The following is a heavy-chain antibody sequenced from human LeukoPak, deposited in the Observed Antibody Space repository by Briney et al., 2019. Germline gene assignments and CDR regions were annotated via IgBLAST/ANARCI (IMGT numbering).Heavy chain of an antibody. CDR3: AGGGGTNDDFWCGYAYSFDF. D-gene: IGHD3-3*01. J-gene: IGHJ4*02. V-gene: IGHV4-4*07. Sequence: SETLSLTCTVSGGTISNYYWSWIRQAAGKGLEWIGRIYTRGNTNYTTSLKSRVTMSVDTPKNEVSLKLTSVPAADTAVYFCAGGGGTNDDFWCGYAYSFDFWGQGAMVTVSS. CDR1: GGTISNYY. CDR2: IYTRGNT.